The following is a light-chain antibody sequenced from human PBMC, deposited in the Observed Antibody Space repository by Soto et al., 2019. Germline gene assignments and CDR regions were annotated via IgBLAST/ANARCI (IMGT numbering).Light chain of an antibody. CDR2: DVT. J-gene: IGLJ1*01. CDR1: SIDVGGYNY. CDR3: SSYTSSSTQV. Sequence: QSALTQPASVSGSPGQSITISCTGTSIDVGGYNYVSWYQQHPGKAPKLMIYDVTNRPSGISNRFSGSKSGNTASLTISGLQAEDEADYYCSSYTSSSTQVLGTWTKVTVL. V-gene: IGLV2-14*01.